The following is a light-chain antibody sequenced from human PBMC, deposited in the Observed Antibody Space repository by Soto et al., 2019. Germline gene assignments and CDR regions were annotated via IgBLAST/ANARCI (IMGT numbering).Light chain of an antibody. Sequence: EILLTQSPDTLSLSPGERATLSCRAAQSVGTRLAWYQHKTGQAPRLLISGASSRATGIPDRFTGSGSETSFTLTISRLEPEDFALYYCQHYQSGHPITFGQGTLPEIK. CDR1: QSVGTR. V-gene: IGKV3-20*01. J-gene: IGKJ5*01. CDR3: QHYQSGHPIT. CDR2: GAS.